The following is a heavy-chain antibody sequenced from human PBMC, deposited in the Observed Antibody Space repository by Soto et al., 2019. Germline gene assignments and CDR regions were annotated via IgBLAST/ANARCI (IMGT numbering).Heavy chain of an antibody. CDR1: GYTFTSYA. J-gene: IGHJ2*01. CDR2: INAGNGNT. Sequence: EASVKVSCKASGYTFTSYAMHWVRQAPGQRLEWMGWINAGNGNTKYSQKFQGRVTITRDTSASTAYMELSSLRSEDTAVYYCARGLRLFLYFDLWRRGTLVTVSS. D-gene: IGHD3-22*01. V-gene: IGHV1-3*01. CDR3: ARGLRLFLYFDL.